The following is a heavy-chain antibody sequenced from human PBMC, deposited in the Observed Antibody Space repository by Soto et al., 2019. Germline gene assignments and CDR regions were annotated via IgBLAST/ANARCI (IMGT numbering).Heavy chain of an antibody. CDR1: GVTFTRHA. CDR3: VRDQEASSVDYYHYGMHL. D-gene: IGHD6-19*01. J-gene: IGHJ6*02. Sequence: QEQLVQSGAEVKKPGSSVKVSCRASGVTFTRHAIHWVRQAPGHGLEWMGVTIPMIGATVVGQRFEGRVTISADESTSTGYMELSRLSSDDTAMYYCVRDQEASSVDYYHYGMHLWGQGTTVTVAS. CDR2: TIPMIGAT. V-gene: IGHV1-69*01.